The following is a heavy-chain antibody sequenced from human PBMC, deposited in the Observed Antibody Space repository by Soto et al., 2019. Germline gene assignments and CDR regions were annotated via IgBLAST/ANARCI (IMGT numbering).Heavy chain of an antibody. J-gene: IGHJ4*02. CDR1: GGSISSSSYY. CDR3: ARLVYDSSGYRPG. CDR2: IYYSGST. D-gene: IGHD3-22*01. Sequence: SETLSLTCTVSGGSISSSSYYWGLSRQPPGKGLEWIGSIYYSGSTYYNPSLKSRVTISVDTSKNQFSLKLSSVTAADTAVYYCARLVYDSSGYRPGWGQGTLVTVS. V-gene: IGHV4-39*01.